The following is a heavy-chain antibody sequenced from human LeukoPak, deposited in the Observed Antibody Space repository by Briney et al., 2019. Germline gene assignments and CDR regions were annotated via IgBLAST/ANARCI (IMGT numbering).Heavy chain of an antibody. V-gene: IGHV3-74*01. CDR1: GFTFSSHW. CDR2: INSDGSTT. J-gene: IGHJ3*02. CDR3: ARESVFYGSGTYYNLNDAFDI. D-gene: IGHD3-10*01. Sequence: VRSLRLSCAASGFTFSSHWMHWVRQAPGKWLVWVSHINSDGSTTTYADSVRGRFTISRDNAKNTLYMQMNSLRAEDTAVYYCARESVFYGSGTYYNLNDAFDIRGQGTMVTVSS.